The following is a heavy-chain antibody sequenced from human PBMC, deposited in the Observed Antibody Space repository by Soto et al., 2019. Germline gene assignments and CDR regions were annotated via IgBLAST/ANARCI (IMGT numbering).Heavy chain of an antibody. D-gene: IGHD3-10*01. CDR1: VFTVSSSH. J-gene: IGHJ5*02. CDR2: IYSGGSS. Sequence: GSLRLSCTTSVFTVSSSHMTWVRQAPGKGLEWVSVIYSGGSSYYAVSVQGRFTISRDNSKNTVYLQMNSLRGEDTAMYYCARLGPYGSESYSFRYNWFDPWGQGTQVTVSS. CDR3: ARLGPYGSESYSFRYNWFDP. V-gene: IGHV3-53*01.